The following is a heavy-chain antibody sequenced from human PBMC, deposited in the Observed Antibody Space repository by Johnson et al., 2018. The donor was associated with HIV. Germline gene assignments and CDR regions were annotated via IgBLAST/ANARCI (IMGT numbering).Heavy chain of an antibody. CDR3: ARDRVRDAFDI. V-gene: IGHV3-30*04. D-gene: IGHD3-10*01. Sequence: QVQLVESGGGVVQPGRSMRLSCAASGFTFSSYAMHWVRQAPGKGLAWVALISYDGSNKFYADSVNGRFTISRDKSKKTLYLQMNSLRVEDTAVYYCARDRVRDAFDIWGQGTMVTVSS. CDR2: ISYDGSNK. J-gene: IGHJ3*02. CDR1: GFTFSSYA.